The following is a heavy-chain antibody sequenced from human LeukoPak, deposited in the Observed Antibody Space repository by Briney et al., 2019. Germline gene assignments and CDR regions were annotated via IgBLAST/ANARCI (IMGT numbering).Heavy chain of an antibody. J-gene: IGHJ4*02. Sequence: GGSPTLSCAASGFTFSTYGMHWVRQAPGKGLEWVAFIRYDGSNKYYADSVKGRFTVSRDNSKNTLYLQMYSLRAEDTAVYYCAKDNYDYGDYDGGDYWGQGTLVTVSS. V-gene: IGHV3-30*02. CDR3: AKDNYDYGDYDGGDY. D-gene: IGHD4-17*01. CDR2: IRYDGSNK. CDR1: GFTFSTYG.